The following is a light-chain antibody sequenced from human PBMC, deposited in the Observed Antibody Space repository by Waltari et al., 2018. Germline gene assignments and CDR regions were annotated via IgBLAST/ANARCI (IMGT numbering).Light chain of an antibody. CDR1: RSNIGNNA. J-gene: IGLJ2*01. CDR3: AAWDDSLKGVL. CDR2: ADD. Sequence: QSVLTQTPSVSEAPRQRVTISCSGSRSNIGNNAVNWYQQVPGKAPKLLVFADDLLPSGVSDRFSVSKSGTSASLAISGLRSEDEGVYFCAAWDDSLKGVLFGGGTKLTVL. V-gene: IGLV1-36*01.